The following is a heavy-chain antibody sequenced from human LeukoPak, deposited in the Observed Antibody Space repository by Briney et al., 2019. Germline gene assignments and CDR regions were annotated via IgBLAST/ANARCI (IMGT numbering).Heavy chain of an antibody. J-gene: IGHJ3*01. CDR2: TSGSGGSK. CDR3: AKFPSFDSSGHDGFDV. CDR1: GFTFKSHA. V-gene: IGHV3-23*01. Sequence: GGSLRLSCAASGFTFKSHAMSWVRQAPGGGLEWVSATSGSGGSKFYADSVKGRFTISRDNSKDTLFLQMNSLRAEDTAIYYCAKFPSFDSSGHDGFDVSGQGTRVTVS. D-gene: IGHD3-22*01.